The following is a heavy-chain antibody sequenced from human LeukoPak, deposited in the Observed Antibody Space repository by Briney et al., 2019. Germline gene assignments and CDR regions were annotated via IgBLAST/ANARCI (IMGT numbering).Heavy chain of an antibody. D-gene: IGHD5-12*01. CDR1: GFTFNSYA. Sequence: PGRSLRLSCAASGFTFNSYAMHWVRQAPGKGLEWVAVISYDGSNKYYADSVKGRFTISRDNSKNTLYLQMNSLRAEDTAVYYCARDGIVAAFDYWGQGTLVTVSS. J-gene: IGHJ4*02. CDR3: ARDGIVAAFDY. V-gene: IGHV3-30*04. CDR2: ISYDGSNK.